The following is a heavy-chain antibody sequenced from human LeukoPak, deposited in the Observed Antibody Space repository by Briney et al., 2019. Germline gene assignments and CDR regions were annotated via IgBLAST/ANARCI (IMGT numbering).Heavy chain of an antibody. Sequence: PSETLSLTCTVSGGSISTYYWSWVRQPPGEGREWLGYIYSSGTTIYNPSLKSRVTMSEDTSKNQLSLRLSSVTAADTAVYYCARWFCISNTCYHMDVWGKGTTVTVSS. V-gene: IGHV4-59*01. CDR3: ARWFCISNTCYHMDV. CDR1: GGSISTYY. J-gene: IGHJ6*03. CDR2: IYSSGTT. D-gene: IGHD2-2*01.